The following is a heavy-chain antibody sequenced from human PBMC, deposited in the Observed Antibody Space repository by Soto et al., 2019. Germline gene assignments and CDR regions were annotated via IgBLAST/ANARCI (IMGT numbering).Heavy chain of an antibody. CDR1: GFSFVEYA. D-gene: IGHD3-22*01. V-gene: IGHV3-9*01. J-gene: IGHJ3*01. CDR3: AKVRGRTYYYDTFDV. CDR2: ISWNSATI. Sequence: VQLVESGGGSVQPGRSLRLSCSASGFSFVEYALHWVRQTPGKGLEWVSGISWNSATIEFADSVKGRFNISRDNAKNSLYLQMNSLTTEDTAVYFCAKVRGRTYYYDTFDVWGQGTMVTVS.